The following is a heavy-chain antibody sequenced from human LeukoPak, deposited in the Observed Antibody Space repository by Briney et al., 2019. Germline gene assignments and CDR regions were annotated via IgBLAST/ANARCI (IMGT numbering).Heavy chain of an antibody. CDR3: ARGYGLYSSSSYWFDP. J-gene: IGHJ5*02. CDR1: GFTFSSYN. D-gene: IGHD6-6*01. CDR2: INHSGST. Sequence: GSLRLSCAASGFTFSSYNMNWIRQPPGKGLEWIGEINHSGSTNYNPSLKSRVTISVDTSKNQFSLKLSSVTAADTAVYYCARGYGLYSSSSYWFDPWGQGTLVTVSS. V-gene: IGHV4-34*01.